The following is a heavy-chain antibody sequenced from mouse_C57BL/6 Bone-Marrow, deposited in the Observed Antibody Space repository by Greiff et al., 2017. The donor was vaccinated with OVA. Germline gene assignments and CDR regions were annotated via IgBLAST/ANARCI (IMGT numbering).Heavy chain of an antibody. CDR1: GFNIKDDY. J-gene: IGHJ2*01. CDR2: IDPENGDT. Sequence: VQLQQSGAELVRPGASVKLSCTASGFNIKDDYMHWVKQRPEQGLEWIGWIDPENGDTEYASKFQGKATITADTSSNTAYLQLSSLTSEDTAVYYCTSDGYLYGDYWGQGTTLTVSS. CDR3: TSDGYLYGDY. D-gene: IGHD2-3*01. V-gene: IGHV14-4*01.